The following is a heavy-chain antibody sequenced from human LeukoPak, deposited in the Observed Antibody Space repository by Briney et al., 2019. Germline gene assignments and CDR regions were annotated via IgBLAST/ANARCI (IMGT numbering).Heavy chain of an antibody. CDR1: GFTFSNYG. D-gene: IGHD1-14*01. CDR2: ITGSGGST. V-gene: IGHV3-23*01. Sequence: GGSLRLSCAASGFTFSNYGLSWVRQAPGKGLEWVSGITGSGGSTYYADSVKGRFTISRDNAKNSLYLQMNSLRAEDTAVYYCATGTRDCWGQGTLVTVSS. J-gene: IGHJ4*02. CDR3: ATGTRDC.